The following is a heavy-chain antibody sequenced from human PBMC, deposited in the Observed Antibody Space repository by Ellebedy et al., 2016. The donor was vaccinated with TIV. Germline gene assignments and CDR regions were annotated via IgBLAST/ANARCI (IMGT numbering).Heavy chain of an antibody. CDR2: TSYRSKWFN. J-gene: IGHJ6*03. CDR3: ARVPLVRGASVENYYYYLDV. Sequence: MPSETLSLTCAISGDTVPSNSPAWNWIRQSPSRGLEWLGRTSYRSKWFNDYAVSVKSRITINPDTSKNQFSLQLNSVTPEDTAVYYCARVPLVRGASVENYYYYLDVWGKGTTVTVSS. CDR1: GDTVPSNSPA. D-gene: IGHD3-10*02. V-gene: IGHV6-1*01.